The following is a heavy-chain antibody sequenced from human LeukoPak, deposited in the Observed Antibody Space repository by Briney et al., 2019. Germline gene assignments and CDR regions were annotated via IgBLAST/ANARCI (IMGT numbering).Heavy chain of an antibody. CDR2: MHHSGDT. V-gene: IGHV4-38-2*02. Sequence: SETLSLTCTVSGSSISSGYYWGWIRQPPGKGLEWIGNMHHSGDTYYSPSLRSRVTISIDTSNNQFSLKLTSVTAADTAVYYCARTDYYGGGIFYYYGSDLWGQGTMVTVSS. CDR1: GSSISSGYY. D-gene: IGHD3-10*01. CDR3: ARTDYYGGGIFYYYGSDL. J-gene: IGHJ3*01.